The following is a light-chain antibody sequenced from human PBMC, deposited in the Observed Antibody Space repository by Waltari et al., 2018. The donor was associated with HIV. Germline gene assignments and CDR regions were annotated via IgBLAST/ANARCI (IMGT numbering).Light chain of an antibody. V-gene: IGLV1-40*01. CDR2: GIN. CDR3: QSYDSRLRAVV. Sequence: QSVLTQPPSVSGAPGQRVTISCTGSSSNTGAGYDVHWYQQLPGTAPKLLIYGINNRPSGVPDRVSGSKSGTSVSLAITGLQAEDEADYCCQSYDSRLRAVVFGGGTKLTVL. CDR1: SSNTGAGYD. J-gene: IGLJ2*01.